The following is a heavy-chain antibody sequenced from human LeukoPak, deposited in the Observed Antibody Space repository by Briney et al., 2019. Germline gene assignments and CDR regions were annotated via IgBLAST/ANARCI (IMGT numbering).Heavy chain of an antibody. CDR2: IYNSGST. V-gene: IGHV4-59*08. CDR3: ARVTPPLRFLEWLLQEAKYYFDY. CDR1: GGSISSYY. D-gene: IGHD3-3*01. Sequence: SETLSLTCTVSGGSISSYYWSWIRQPPGKGLEWIGYIYNSGSTNYNPSLKSRVTISVDTSKNQFSLKLSSVTAADTAVYYCARVTPPLRFLEWLLQEAKYYFDYWGQGTLVTVSS. J-gene: IGHJ4*02.